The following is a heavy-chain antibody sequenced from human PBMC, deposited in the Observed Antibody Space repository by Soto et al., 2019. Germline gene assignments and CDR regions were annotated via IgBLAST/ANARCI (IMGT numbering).Heavy chain of an antibody. J-gene: IGHJ6*02. D-gene: IGHD6-13*01. CDR2: ISSSSSYI. CDR3: ARDGIAAAGAYGMDV. Sequence: PVGSLRLSCAASGFTFSSYSMNWVRQAPGKGLEWVSSISSSSSYIYYADSVKGQFTISRDNAKNSLYLQMNSLRAEDTAVYYCARDGIAAAGAYGMDVWGQGTTVTVSS. CDR1: GFTFSSYS. V-gene: IGHV3-21*01.